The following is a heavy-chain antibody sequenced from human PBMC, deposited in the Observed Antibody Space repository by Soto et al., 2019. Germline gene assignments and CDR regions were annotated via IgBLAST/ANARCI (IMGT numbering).Heavy chain of an antibody. CDR3: ARGKSPYDFWSGYGANWFDP. J-gene: IGHJ5*02. D-gene: IGHD3-3*01. CDR2: INAGNGNT. V-gene: IGHV1-3*01. CDR1: GYTFTSYA. Sequence: ASVKVSCKASGYTFTSYAMHWVRQAPGQRLEWMGWINAGNGNTKYSQKFQGRVTITRDTSASTAYMELSSLRSEDTAVYYCARGKSPYDFWSGYGANWFDPWGQGTLVTVS.